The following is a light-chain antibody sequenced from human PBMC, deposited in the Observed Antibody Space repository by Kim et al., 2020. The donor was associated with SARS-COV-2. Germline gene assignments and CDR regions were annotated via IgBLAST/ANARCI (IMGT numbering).Light chain of an antibody. CDR1: QTVSSGY. CDR3: QQYGSSPPIT. J-gene: IGKJ5*01. Sequence: PGEGATLSCRASQTVSSGYLAWYQQKPGQAPRLLIYAALYRATGIPDRFTGSGSGTDFTLTISRLEPEDFAVYYCQQYGSSPPITFGQGTRLEIK. V-gene: IGKV3-20*01. CDR2: AAL.